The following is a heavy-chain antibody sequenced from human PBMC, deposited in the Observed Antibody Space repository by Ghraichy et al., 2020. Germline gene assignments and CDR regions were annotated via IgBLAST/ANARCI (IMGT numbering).Heavy chain of an antibody. V-gene: IGHV4-59*01. D-gene: IGHD6-19*01. CDR2: MYYSGST. CDR1: GGSISSYY. J-gene: IGHJ4*02. CDR3: ARFAHSSINYFDY. Sequence: SQTLSLTCTVSGGSISSYYWSWIRQPPGKGLEWIGYMYYSGSTSYNPSLKSRVTISVDTSKNQFSLKLSSVTAADTAVYYCARFAHSSINYFDYWGQGALVTVSS.